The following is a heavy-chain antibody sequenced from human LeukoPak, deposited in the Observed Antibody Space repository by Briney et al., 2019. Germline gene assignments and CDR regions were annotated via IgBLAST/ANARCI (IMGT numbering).Heavy chain of an antibody. CDR1: GGSISSYY. Sequence: SETLSLTCTVSGGSISSYYWSWVRQPPGKGLEWIGYIYYSGSTNYSPSLKSRVTISVDTSKNQFSLKLSSVTAADTAVYYCARQGSWPQFDYWGQGTLVTASS. J-gene: IGHJ4*02. CDR3: ARQGSWPQFDY. CDR2: IYYSGST. V-gene: IGHV4-59*08. D-gene: IGHD1-26*01.